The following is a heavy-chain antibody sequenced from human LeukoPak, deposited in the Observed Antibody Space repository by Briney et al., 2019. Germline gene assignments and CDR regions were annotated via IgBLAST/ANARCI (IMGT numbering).Heavy chain of an antibody. D-gene: IGHD3-22*01. CDR2: IYYSGST. V-gene: IGHV4-30-4*01. J-gene: IGHJ4*02. CDR1: GGSISSGDYY. CDR3: ARGDGGYYDSSGPSPIDY. Sequence: SETLSLTCTVSGGSISSGDYYWSWIRQPPGKGLEWIGYIYYSGSTYYNPSLKSRVTISVDTSKNQFSLKLSSVTAADTAMYYCARGDGGYYDSSGPSPIDYWGQGTLVTVSS.